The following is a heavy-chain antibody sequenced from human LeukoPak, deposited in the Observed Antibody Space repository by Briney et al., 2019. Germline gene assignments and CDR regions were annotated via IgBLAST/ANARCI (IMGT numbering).Heavy chain of an antibody. CDR2: IYTGGST. D-gene: IGHD1-26*01. CDR3: ARFSSGSFDY. V-gene: IGHV3-53*01. CDR1: GFTVSSTY. Sequence: GGSWRLSCAASGFTVSSTYMSWVRQAPGKGLEWVSVIYTGGSTYYADSVKGRFTISRDNSKNTLYLQMSSLRAEDTAVYYCARFSSGSFDYWGQGTLVTVSS. J-gene: IGHJ4*02.